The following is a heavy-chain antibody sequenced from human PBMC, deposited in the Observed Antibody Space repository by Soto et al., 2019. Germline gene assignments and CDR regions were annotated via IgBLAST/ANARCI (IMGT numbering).Heavy chain of an antibody. CDR1: GGSISSSNW. Sequence: SETLSLTCAVSGGSISSSNWWSWVRQPPGKGLEWIGEIYHSGSTNYNPSLKSRVTISVDKSKNQFSLKLSSVTAADTAVYYCARSDYGSGSYYFDSWGQGTLVTVSS. V-gene: IGHV4-4*02. CDR3: ARSDYGSGSYYFDS. CDR2: IYHSGST. J-gene: IGHJ4*02. D-gene: IGHD3-10*01.